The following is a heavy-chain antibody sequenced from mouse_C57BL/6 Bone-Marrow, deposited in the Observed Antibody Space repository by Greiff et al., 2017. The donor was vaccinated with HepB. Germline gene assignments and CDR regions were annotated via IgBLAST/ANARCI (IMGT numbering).Heavy chain of an antibody. J-gene: IGHJ3*01. Sequence: QVQLQQSGAELVRPGASVTLSCKASGYTFTDYEMHWVKQTPVHGLEWIGAIDPETGGTAYNQKFKGKAILTADKSSSTAYMELRSLTSEDSAVYYCARDHRTLRLFAYRGPGTLVSVSA. CDR3: ARDHRTLRLFAY. CDR1: GYTFTDYE. CDR2: IDPETGGT. D-gene: IGHD1-1*01. V-gene: IGHV1-15*01.